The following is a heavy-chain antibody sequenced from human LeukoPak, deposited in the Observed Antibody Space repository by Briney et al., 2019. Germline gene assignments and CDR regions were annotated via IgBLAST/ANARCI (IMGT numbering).Heavy chain of an antibody. CDR2: ISSGSSYT. J-gene: IGHJ4*02. CDR1: GFTFSDYY. V-gene: IGHV3-11*06. D-gene: IGHD3-10*01. Sequence: GGSLRLSCAASGFTFSDYYMSWIRQAPGKRLEWLSYISSGSSYTNYADSVKGRFTISRDNAKNSLYLQMSSLRSEDTAVYYCARDLVRGTSDYWGQGTLVTVSS. CDR3: ARDLVRGTSDY.